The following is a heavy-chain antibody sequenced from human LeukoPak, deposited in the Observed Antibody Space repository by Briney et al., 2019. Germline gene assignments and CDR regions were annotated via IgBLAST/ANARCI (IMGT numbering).Heavy chain of an antibody. Sequence: SETLSLTCTVSGGSISSSTYYWGWIRQPPGKGLEWIGMIYYSGNTDYNLPLQSRVSMSVDTSKNQFSLKLTSVAAADTAIYYCARLVWFGDLLHVFDYWGQGLLVTVSS. J-gene: IGHJ4*02. CDR2: IYYSGNT. CDR3: ARLVWFGDLLHVFDY. CDR1: GGSISSSTYY. D-gene: IGHD3-10*01. V-gene: IGHV4-39*01.